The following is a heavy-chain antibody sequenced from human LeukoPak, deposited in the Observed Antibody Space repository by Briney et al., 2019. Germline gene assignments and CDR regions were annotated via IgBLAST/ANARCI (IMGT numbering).Heavy chain of an antibody. D-gene: IGHD3-16*01. CDR1: GFTFSSYE. CDR3: ARVVITNFDY. J-gene: IGHJ4*02. V-gene: IGHV3-48*03. CDR2: ISSSGSTI. Sequence: GGSLRLSCAASGFTFSSYEMNWVRQAPGKGLEWVSYISSSGSTIYYADSVKGRFTISRDNAKNSLYLQMNSLRAEDTAVYYCARVVITNFDYWGQGTQVTVSS.